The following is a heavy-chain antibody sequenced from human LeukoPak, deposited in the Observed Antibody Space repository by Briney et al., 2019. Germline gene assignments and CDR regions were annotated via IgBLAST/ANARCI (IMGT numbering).Heavy chain of an antibody. J-gene: IGHJ3*02. CDR1: GGSVSSYY. V-gene: IGHV4-59*02. D-gene: IGHD6-19*01. CDR2: IYYSGST. CDR3: AREMALAGGGAFDI. Sequence: SGTLSLTCTVSGGSVSSYYWTWIRQPPEKGLEWIGYIYYSGSTSYNPSLKGRVTISVDTSRNQFSLKLSSVAAADTAVYYCAREMALAGGGAFDIWGQGTVVTVSS.